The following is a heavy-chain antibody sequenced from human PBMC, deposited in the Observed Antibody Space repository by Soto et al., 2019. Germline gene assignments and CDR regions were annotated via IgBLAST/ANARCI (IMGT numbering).Heavy chain of an antibody. V-gene: IGHV3-7*01. D-gene: IGHD3-3*01. J-gene: IGHJ4*02. Sequence: EVQLVESGGGLVQPGGSLRLSCAASGFTFSSYWMSWVRQAPGKGLEWVANIKQDGSEKYYVDSVKGRFTISRDNAKNSLYLKMNSLRAEDTAVYYCARCGYYDFWSGYEYWGQGTLVTVSS. CDR1: GFTFSSYW. CDR3: ARCGYYDFWSGYEY. CDR2: IKQDGSEK.